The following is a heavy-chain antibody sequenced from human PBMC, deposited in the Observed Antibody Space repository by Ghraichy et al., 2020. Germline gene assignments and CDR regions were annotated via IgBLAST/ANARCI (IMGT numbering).Heavy chain of an antibody. Sequence: SETLSLTCTVSDGPISSSYWSWIRQPPGKGLEWIGYIFYSGGTKYNPSLKSRLTISLDTSKNQFSQHLTSVTAADTAVYCCARNFKTAPYSSGWSFDNWGQGTLVTVSS. J-gene: IGHJ4*02. V-gene: IGHV4-59*01. CDR1: DGPISSSY. CDR2: IFYSGGT. CDR3: ARNFKTAPYSSGWSFDN. D-gene: IGHD6-19*01.